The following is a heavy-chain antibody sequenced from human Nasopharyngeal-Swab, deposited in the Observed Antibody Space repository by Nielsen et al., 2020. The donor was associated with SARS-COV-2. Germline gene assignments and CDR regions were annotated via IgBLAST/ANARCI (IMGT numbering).Heavy chain of an antibody. CDR1: GYTFTRYY. Sequence: ASVKVSCKASGYTFTRYYIHWVRQAPGQGLEWMGIINPGGGSARYSQNFQGRVTMTRDTSTSTVYMELSSLRSEDTAVYYCARGGDPREVVAATDCFDPWGQGNLVTVSS. CDR2: INPGGGSA. J-gene: IGHJ5*02. CDR3: ARGGDPREVVAATDCFDP. D-gene: IGHD2-15*01. V-gene: IGHV1-46*01.